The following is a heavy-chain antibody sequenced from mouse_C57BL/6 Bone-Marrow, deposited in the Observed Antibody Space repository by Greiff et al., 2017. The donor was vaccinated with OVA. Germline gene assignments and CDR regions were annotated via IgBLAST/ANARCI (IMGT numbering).Heavy chain of an antibody. V-gene: IGHV1-64*01. D-gene: IGHD2-5*01. CDR2: IHPNSGST. J-gene: IGHJ2*01. Sequence: QVQLQQPGAELVKPGASVKLSCKASGYTFTSYWMHWVKQRPGQGLEWIGMIHPNSGSTNYNEKFKSKATLTVDKSSSTAYMQLSSLTSEDSAVYYCAPQSYYSNQYYFDYWGQGTTLTVSS. CDR3: APQSYYSNQYYFDY. CDR1: GYTFTSYW.